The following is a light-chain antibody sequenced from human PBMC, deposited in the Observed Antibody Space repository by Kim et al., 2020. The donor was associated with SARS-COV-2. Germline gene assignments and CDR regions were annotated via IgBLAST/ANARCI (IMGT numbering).Light chain of an antibody. CDR2: DTT. CDR1: TGAVTSGLY. Sequence: QAAVTQEPSLTVSPGGTVTLTCGSSTGAVTSGLYPCWFQQRPGQAPRTLICDTTNRQSWTPARFSASLLGGKAALTLSGAQPEDEADYYCLVSYRGARRLFGGGTQLTVL. V-gene: IGLV7-46*01. J-gene: IGLJ3*02. CDR3: LVSYRGARRL.